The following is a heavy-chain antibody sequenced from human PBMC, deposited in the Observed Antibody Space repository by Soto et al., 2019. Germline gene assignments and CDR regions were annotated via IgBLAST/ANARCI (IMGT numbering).Heavy chain of an antibody. V-gene: IGHV3-64D*06. J-gene: IGHJ4*02. D-gene: IGHD6-19*01. Sequence: PGGSLRLSCSAFGFTFSDYGMHWVRQAPGKGLEFVSAIKSKGDTTYYADSVRGRFTISRDNSKNTLYLQMSSLRGDDTAVYYCVKDRSLAVADVYYLDYWGPGTLVTVSS. CDR1: GFTFSDYG. CDR2: IKSKGDTT. CDR3: VKDRSLAVADVYYLDY.